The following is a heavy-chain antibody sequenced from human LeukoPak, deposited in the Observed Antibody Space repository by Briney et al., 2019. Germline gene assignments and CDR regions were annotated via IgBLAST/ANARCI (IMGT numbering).Heavy chain of an antibody. CDR3: ARTLVITIFGVVIIPVGYFDY. D-gene: IGHD3-3*01. CDR2: IRYDGSDK. CDR1: GFSFSNYD. V-gene: IGHV3-30*02. J-gene: IGHJ4*02. Sequence: GGSLRLSCAASGFSFSNYDMHWVRQAPGKGLEWVAFIRYDGSDKYYADSVKGRSAISRDNSRNTLYLQMNSLRAEDTAVYYCARTLVITIFGVVIIPVGYFDYWGQGTLVTVSS.